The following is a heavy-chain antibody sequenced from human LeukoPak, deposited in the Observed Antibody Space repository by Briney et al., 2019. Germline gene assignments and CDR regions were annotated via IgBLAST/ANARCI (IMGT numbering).Heavy chain of an antibody. CDR2: ISAYNGNT. Sequence: ASVKVSCKASGYTFTSYGISWVRQAPGQGLEWMGWISAYNGNTNYAQKLQGRVTMTTDTSTSTAYMELRSLRSDDTAVYYCARGTLHYYDSSGYYYWGQGTLVTVSS. V-gene: IGHV1-18*01. CDR3: ARGTLHYYDSSGYYY. CDR1: GYTFTSYG. D-gene: IGHD3-22*01. J-gene: IGHJ4*02.